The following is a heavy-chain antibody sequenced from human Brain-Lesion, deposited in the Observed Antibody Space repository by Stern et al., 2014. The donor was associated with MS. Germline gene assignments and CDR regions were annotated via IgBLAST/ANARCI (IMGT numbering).Heavy chain of an antibody. V-gene: IGHV3-21*01. CDR3: ARGYGDAYYRGLDV. J-gene: IGHJ6*02. CDR1: GFSLRPYS. Sequence: VHLVESGGGLAKRGGSLRLSWAASGFSLRPYSVSWVRQAPGKGLEWVSSISSTTTYIYYVDSVKGRFTISRDNAKNSVFLQMNGLGADDTAVYYCARGYGDAYYRGLDVWGQGTTVTVSS. CDR2: ISSTTTYI. D-gene: IGHD4-17*01.